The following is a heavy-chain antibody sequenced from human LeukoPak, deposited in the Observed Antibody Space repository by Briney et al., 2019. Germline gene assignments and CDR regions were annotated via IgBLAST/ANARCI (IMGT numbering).Heavy chain of an antibody. V-gene: IGHV1-46*01. D-gene: IGHD3-22*01. J-gene: IGHJ4*02. CDR2: INPSGGTT. CDR1: GYTFTGYY. Sequence: SVKVSCKASGYTFTGYYMHWVRRAPGQGLEWMGIINPSGGTTNYAQKFQGRVTMTRDTSTSTVYMDLSSLRSEDTAVYYCARDLSHRYYHSTGYAFDYWGQGTLVTVSS. CDR3: ARDLSHRYYHSTGYAFDY.